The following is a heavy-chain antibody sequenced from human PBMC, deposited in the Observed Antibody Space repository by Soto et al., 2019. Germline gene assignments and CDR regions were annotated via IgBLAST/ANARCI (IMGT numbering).Heavy chain of an antibody. Sequence: ASVKVSCKASGYTFTSYGISWVRQAPGQGLERMGWISAYNGNTNYAQKLQGRVTMTTDTSTSTAYMELRSLRSDDTAVYYCARDRQWRDCTNGVCYGGWFDPWGQGTLVTISS. V-gene: IGHV1-18*01. J-gene: IGHJ5*02. CDR2: ISAYNGNT. CDR1: GYTFTSYG. CDR3: ARDRQWRDCTNGVCYGGWFDP. D-gene: IGHD2-8*01.